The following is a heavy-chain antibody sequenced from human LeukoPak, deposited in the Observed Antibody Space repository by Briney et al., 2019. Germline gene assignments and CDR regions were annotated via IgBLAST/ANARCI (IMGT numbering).Heavy chain of an antibody. CDR3: AKDIGEGGYYDSSGLFDY. D-gene: IGHD3-22*01. J-gene: IGHJ4*02. CDR2: INSDGSDT. Sequence: GGSLRLSCAASGFTFSTYWMHWVRQPPGKGPVWVSRINSDGSDTSYADSVKGRFTVSRDNSKNTLYLQMNSLRAEDTAVYYCAKDIGEGGYYDSSGLFDYWGQGTLVTVSS. CDR1: GFTFSTYW. V-gene: IGHV3-74*01.